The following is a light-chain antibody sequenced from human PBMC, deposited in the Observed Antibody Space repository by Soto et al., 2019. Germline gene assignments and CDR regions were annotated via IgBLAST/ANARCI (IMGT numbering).Light chain of an antibody. Sequence: QSVLTQPASVSGSPGQSITITCTGTSSDVGSGDSVSWYQHHPGEAPTLVIYEVKNRPTGVSGRFSGSKSVNTASLTISGLQAEDVGDYYCRTYTTTGSSVFGTGTKVTVL. J-gene: IGLJ1*01. CDR1: SSDVGSGDS. CDR2: EVK. V-gene: IGLV2-14*01. CDR3: RTYTTTGSSV.